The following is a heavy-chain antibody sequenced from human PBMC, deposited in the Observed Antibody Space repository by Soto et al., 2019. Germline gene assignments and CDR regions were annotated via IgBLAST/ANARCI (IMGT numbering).Heavy chain of an antibody. D-gene: IGHD3-10*01. Sequence: QVHLVQSGAEVKEPGASVRVSCKASGYTFXSNAIHXXXXXXGQXLEWMGWINGGNGYAKYSQNFQDRVTLTRDTSASTTYMELSSLRSEDTAIFYCARATYTSGGSPTFAMDVWGQGTTVTVSS. J-gene: IGHJ6*02. V-gene: IGHV1-3*01. CDR2: INGGNGYA. CDR3: ARATYTSGGSPTFAMDV. CDR1: GYTFXSNA.